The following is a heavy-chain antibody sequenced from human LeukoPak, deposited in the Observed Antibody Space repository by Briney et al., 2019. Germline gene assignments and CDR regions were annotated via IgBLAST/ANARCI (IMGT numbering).Heavy chain of an antibody. J-gene: IGHJ3*02. Sequence: SQTLSLTCAVSGGSISSGGYSWSWIRQPPGKGLEWIGYIYHSGSTYYNPSLKSRVTISVDRSKNQFSLKLSSVTAADTAVYYCARDRGYYDSSGYHDAFDIWGQGTMVAVSS. D-gene: IGHD3-22*01. CDR1: GGSISSGGYS. V-gene: IGHV4-30-2*01. CDR3: ARDRGYYDSSGYHDAFDI. CDR2: IYHSGST.